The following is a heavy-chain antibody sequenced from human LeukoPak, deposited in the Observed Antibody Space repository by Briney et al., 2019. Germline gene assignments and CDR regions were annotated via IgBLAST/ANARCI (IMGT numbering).Heavy chain of an antibody. V-gene: IGHV4-39*01. Sequence: PSETLSLTCTVSGGSISSSSYYWGWIRQPPGKGLEWIGRNYYSGITYDNPSLTSRVTISVDTSKNQFSLKRSSVTAADTAVYYWAGGYSMGHYYYYGMDVWGQGSTVTVSS. J-gene: IGHJ6*02. CDR1: GGSISSSSYY. CDR2: NYYSGIT. D-gene: IGHD5-18*01. CDR3: AGGYSMGHYYYYGMDV.